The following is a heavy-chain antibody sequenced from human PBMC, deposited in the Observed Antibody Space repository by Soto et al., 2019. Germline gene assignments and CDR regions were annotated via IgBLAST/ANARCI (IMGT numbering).Heavy chain of an antibody. D-gene: IGHD4-17*01. CDR1: GCSISSGGYY. CDR2: IYYSGST. Sequence: QVQLQESGPGLVKPSQTLSLTCTVSGCSISSGGYYWSWIRQHPGKGLEWSGYIYYSGSTYYNPSLKSRVTISVDTSKNQFSLKLSSVTAADTAVYYCARTGDYGDFGGDAFDIWGQGTMVTVSS. J-gene: IGHJ3*02. V-gene: IGHV4-31*03. CDR3: ARTGDYGDFGGDAFDI.